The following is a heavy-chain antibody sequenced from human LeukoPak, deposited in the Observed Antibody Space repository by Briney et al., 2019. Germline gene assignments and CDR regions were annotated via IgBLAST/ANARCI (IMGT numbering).Heavy chain of an antibody. CDR1: GYTFTSYD. J-gene: IGHJ4*02. D-gene: IGHD6-6*01. CDR3: ARGPPQLVHY. Sequence: ASVKVSCKASGYTFTSYDINWVRQATGRGLEWMGWMNPNSGNTGYAQKFQGRVTITRNTSISTAYMELSRLRSDDTAVYYCARGPPQLVHYWGQGTLVTVSS. V-gene: IGHV1-8*03. CDR2: MNPNSGNT.